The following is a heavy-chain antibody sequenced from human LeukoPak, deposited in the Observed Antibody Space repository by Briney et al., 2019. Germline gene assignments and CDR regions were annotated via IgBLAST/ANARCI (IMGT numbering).Heavy chain of an antibody. CDR3: ARPYCSGGSCYRSDYYYGMDV. D-gene: IGHD2-15*01. V-gene: IGHV3-23*01. J-gene: IGHJ6*02. Sequence: GGSLRLSCAASGFTFSSYSMNWVRQAPGKGLEWVSAISGSGGSTYYADSVKGRFTISRDNSKNTLYLQMNSLRAEDTAVYYCARPYCSGGSCYRSDYYYGMDVWGQGTTVTVSS. CDR2: ISGSGGST. CDR1: GFTFSSYS.